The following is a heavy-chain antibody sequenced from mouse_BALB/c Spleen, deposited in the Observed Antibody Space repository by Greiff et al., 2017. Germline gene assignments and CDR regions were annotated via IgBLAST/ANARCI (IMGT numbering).Heavy chain of an antibody. V-gene: IGHV5-9-4*01. D-gene: IGHD2-4*01. CDR2: ISSGGSYT. J-gene: IGHJ3*01. CDR3: ARGGYDYPAWCAY. CDR1: GFTFSSYA. Sequence: EVMLVESGGGLVKPGGSLKLSCAASGFTFSSYAMSWVRQSPEKRLEWVAEISSGGSYTYDPETVTGRFTISRDNAKNTLYLEMSSLRSEDTAMYYCARGGYDYPAWCAYWGQGTLVTVSA.